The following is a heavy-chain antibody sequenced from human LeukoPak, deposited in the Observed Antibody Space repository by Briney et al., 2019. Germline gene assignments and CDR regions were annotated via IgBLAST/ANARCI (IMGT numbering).Heavy chain of an antibody. D-gene: IGHD1-7*01. J-gene: IGHJ4*02. CDR2: IFYTGNT. Sequence: PSETLSLTCTVSGGSISSADYYWSWIRQHPGKGLEWTGYIFYTGNTYYNPSLKSRITISVDTSKNQFSLKLSSVTAADTAVYYCARDDSGTDTIDYWGREPWSPSPQ. V-gene: IGHV4-31*03. CDR1: GGSISSADYY. CDR3: ARDDSGTDTIDY.